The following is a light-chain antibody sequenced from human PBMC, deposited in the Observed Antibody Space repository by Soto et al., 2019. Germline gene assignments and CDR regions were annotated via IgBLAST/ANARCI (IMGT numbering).Light chain of an antibody. CDR2: DAS. CDR1: QSVSSSY. CDR3: QQYGNSPST. Sequence: EVVLTQSPGTLSLSPGERATLSCMASQSVSSSYLAWYQQKPGQAPRLLIYDASSRATGIPDRFSGSGSGTDFTLTISRLEPEDFAVYYCQQYGNSPSTFGQGTKVDIK. J-gene: IGKJ1*01. V-gene: IGKV3-20*01.